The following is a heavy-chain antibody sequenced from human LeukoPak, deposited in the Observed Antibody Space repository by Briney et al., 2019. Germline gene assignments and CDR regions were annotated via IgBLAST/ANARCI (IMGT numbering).Heavy chain of an antibody. CDR3: ARASSGWYPNWFDP. CDR2: IYYSGST. D-gene: IGHD6-19*01. V-gene: IGHV4-59*01. CDR1: GGSISSYY. Sequence: PSETLSLTCTVSGGSISSYYWSWIRQPPGKGLEWIGYIYYSGSTNYNPSLKSRVTISVDTSKNQFSLKLSSVTAAGTAVYYCARASSGWYPNWFDPWGQGTLVTVSS. J-gene: IGHJ5*02.